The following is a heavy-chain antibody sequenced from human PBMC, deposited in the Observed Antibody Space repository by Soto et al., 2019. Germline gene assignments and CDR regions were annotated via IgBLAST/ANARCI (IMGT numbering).Heavy chain of an antibody. V-gene: IGHV3-33*08. CDR3: ARDGDIQGGPPPKNYAMDV. Sequence: QVRLVESGGGVVQPGRSLRLSCSASGFTFRNFGFHWVRQAPGKGLEWVALIWYDGSNKYYAESLKGRVSISRDNSKNTLYLEMKSLRFEATAVYYCARDGDIQGGPPPKNYAMDVCGQGTTVTVSS. CDR2: IWYDGSNK. J-gene: IGHJ6*02. CDR1: GFTFRNFG. D-gene: IGHD5-12*01.